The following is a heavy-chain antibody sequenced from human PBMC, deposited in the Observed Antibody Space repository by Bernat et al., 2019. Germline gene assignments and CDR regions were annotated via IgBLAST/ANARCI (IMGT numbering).Heavy chain of an antibody. Sequence: QVTLKESGPVLVKPTETLTPTCTVSGFSLSNARMGVSWIRQPPGKALEWLAHIFSNDEKSYSTSLKSRLTISKDTSKSQVVLTMTNMDPVDTATYYCARVPMVRGVTGAYYYGMDVWGQGTTVTVSS. D-gene: IGHD3-10*01. CDR2: IFSNDEK. CDR3: ARVPMVRGVTGAYYYGMDV. V-gene: IGHV2-26*01. J-gene: IGHJ6*02. CDR1: GFSLSNARMG.